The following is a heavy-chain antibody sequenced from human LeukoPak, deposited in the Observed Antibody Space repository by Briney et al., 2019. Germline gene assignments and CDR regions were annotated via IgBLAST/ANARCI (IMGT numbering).Heavy chain of an antibody. J-gene: IGHJ6*03. CDR3: ARDPYSGNYGNYYYYYMDV. V-gene: IGHV3-23*03. CDR2: IYSGGGST. CDR1: GFSLSNYI. D-gene: IGHD1-26*01. Sequence: AGGSLRLSCVASGFSLSNYIMSWVRQAPGKGLEWVSVIYSGGGSTFYADSVKGRFTISRDNAKNSLYLQMNSLGPEDTAVYYCARDPYSGNYGNYYYYYMDVWGKGTTVTVSS.